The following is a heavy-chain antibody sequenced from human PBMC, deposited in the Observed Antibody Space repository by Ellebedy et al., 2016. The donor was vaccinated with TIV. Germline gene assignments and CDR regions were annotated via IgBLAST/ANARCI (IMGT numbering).Heavy chain of an antibody. CDR3: ARAPTTGGGGSIDY. CDR2: MRYDGSNK. CDR1: GFTFSDYG. Sequence: GESLKISCAASGFTFSDYGMHWVRQAPGKGLDCVAFMRYDGSNKSYADSVKARFTISRDNAKNSLYLQMNSLRDEDTAVYYCARAPTTGGGGSIDYWGQGTLVTVSS. V-gene: IGHV3-30*02. J-gene: IGHJ4*02. D-gene: IGHD1-26*01.